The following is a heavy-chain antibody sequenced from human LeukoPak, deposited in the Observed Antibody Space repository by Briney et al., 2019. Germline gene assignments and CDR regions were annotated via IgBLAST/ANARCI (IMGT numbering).Heavy chain of an antibody. D-gene: IGHD3-10*01. CDR2: ISSSGYPI. Sequence: GGSLRLSCAASGFTFSSYDMNWVRQAPGKGLEWVAFISSSGYPIYYADSVKGRFTTSRDNAERSLFLQMDSLRVEDTAVYYCARGSLRLRAYYFDYWGQGTLLTVSS. CDR3: ARGSLRLRAYYFDY. V-gene: IGHV3-48*03. CDR1: GFTFSSYD. J-gene: IGHJ4*02.